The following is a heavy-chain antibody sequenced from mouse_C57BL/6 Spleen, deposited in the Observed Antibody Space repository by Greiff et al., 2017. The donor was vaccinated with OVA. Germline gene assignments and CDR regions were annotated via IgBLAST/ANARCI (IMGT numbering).Heavy chain of an antibody. CDR3: ARRVFYDWYFDV. CDR2: INTNNGGT. J-gene: IGHJ1*03. CDR1: GYTFTDYY. Sequence: EVQLQQSGPELVKPGASVKISCKASGYTFTDYYMNWVKQSHGKSLEWIGDINTNNGGTSYTQKFKGRATMTVDKSSSTAYMELRSLTSEDSAVYYGARRVFYDWYFDVWGTGTTVTVSS. D-gene: IGHD2-12*01. V-gene: IGHV1-26*01.